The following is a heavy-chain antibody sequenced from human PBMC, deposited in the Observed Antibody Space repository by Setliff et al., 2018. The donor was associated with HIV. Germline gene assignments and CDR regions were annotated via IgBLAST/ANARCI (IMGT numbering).Heavy chain of an antibody. CDR3: ARRFYGSIAAASDFDC. V-gene: IGHV4-59*08. J-gene: IGHJ4*02. CDR2: IYYSGST. CDR1: SDSISPYY. Sequence: SETLSLTCTVSSDSISPYYWSWIRQPPGRGLEWIGFIYYSGSTNYSPSLKSRVTISLDSSRNQFSLKLTSVTAADTAVYYCARRFYGSIAAASDFDCWGQGTLVTVSS. D-gene: IGHD6-13*01.